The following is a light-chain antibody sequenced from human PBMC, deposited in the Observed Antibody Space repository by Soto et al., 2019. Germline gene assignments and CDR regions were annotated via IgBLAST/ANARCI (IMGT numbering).Light chain of an antibody. Sequence: DVQVTHSPSTLSASVGDRVTITFRAIQSISASLAWYQQKPGEAPTLLIYDASSLESGVPSRFSGGGSETEFTLTISSLQPDDVATYYCQKYNSAPGALTFGGGTKVDIK. CDR2: DAS. CDR3: QKYNSAPGALT. J-gene: IGKJ4*01. V-gene: IGKV1-5*01. CDR1: QSISAS.